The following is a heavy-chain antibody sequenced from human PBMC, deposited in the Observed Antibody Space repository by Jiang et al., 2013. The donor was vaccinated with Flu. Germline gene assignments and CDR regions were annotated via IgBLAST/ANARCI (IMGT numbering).Heavy chain of an antibody. V-gene: IGHV3-33*01. CDR2: IWYDGSNK. Sequence: VQLVESGGGVVQPGRSLRLSCAASGFTFSSFAMHWVRQAPGKGLEWVAVIWYDGSNKYYADSVKGRFTISRDNSKNTLYLQMNSLRGEDTAMYYCARSRARDSSGYGIEYFQHWGQGTLVTVSS. CDR1: GFTFSSFA. J-gene: IGHJ1*01. D-gene: IGHD3-22*01. CDR3: ARSRARDSSGYGIEYFQH.